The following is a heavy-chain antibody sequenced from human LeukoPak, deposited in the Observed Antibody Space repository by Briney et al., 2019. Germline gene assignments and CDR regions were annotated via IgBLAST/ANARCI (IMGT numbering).Heavy chain of an antibody. CDR1: GFRFSDHH. D-gene: IGHD3-22*01. CDR3: AREAPYYYDSSGYYSYDAFDI. Sequence: GGSLRLSCAASGFRFSDHHMEWVRQAPGKGLEWVGRIRNKANGYTTEYAASVNGRFTISRDDSKSSLFLQMNGLITEDTAVYYCAREAPYYYDSSGYYSYDAFDIWGQGTMVTVSS. J-gene: IGHJ3*02. V-gene: IGHV3-72*01. CDR2: IRNKANGYTT.